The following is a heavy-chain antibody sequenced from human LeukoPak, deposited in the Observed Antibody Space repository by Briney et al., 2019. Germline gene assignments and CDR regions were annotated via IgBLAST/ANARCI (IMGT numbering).Heavy chain of an antibody. J-gene: IGHJ4*02. CDR3: ATSYDYGDYGGFDY. D-gene: IGHD4-17*01. V-gene: IGHV1-2*02. Sequence: ASVKVSCKASGYTLTGYYMHWVRQAPGQGREWMGWINPNSGGTNYAQKFQGRVTMTRDTAISTAYMELSRLRSDDTAVYYCATSYDYGDYGGFDYWGQGTLVTVSS. CDR2: INPNSGGT. CDR1: GYTLTGYY.